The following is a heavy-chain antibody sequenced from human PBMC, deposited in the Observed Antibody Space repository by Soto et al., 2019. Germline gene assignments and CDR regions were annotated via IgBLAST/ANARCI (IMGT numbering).Heavy chain of an antibody. V-gene: IGHV1-18*01. CDR3: ARAPLYSGNYLMGKSV. J-gene: IGHJ4*02. D-gene: IGHD1-26*01. Sequence: QVQLVQSGAEVKKPGASVKVSCKASGYTFTSYGISWVRQAPGQGLEGMGWISAYNGNTNYAQKLQGRVTMTTDTSTSTAYLELRSLRSDDTAVYYCARAPLYSGNYLMGKSVWGQGALVTVSS. CDR2: ISAYNGNT. CDR1: GYTFTSYG.